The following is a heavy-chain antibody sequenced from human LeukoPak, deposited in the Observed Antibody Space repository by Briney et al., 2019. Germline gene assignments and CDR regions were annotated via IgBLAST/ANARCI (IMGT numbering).Heavy chain of an antibody. CDR3: ARDISYGSAW. Sequence: GGSLGLSCAASGFAFSTYSMHWVRQAPGKGLEWVSSISSSSGFIYYADSVKGRFTISRDNAKNSLYLQMSSLRAEDTAVYYCARDISYGSAWWGQGTLVTVSS. V-gene: IGHV3-21*01. CDR1: GFAFSTYS. D-gene: IGHD3-10*01. J-gene: IGHJ4*02. CDR2: ISSSSGFI.